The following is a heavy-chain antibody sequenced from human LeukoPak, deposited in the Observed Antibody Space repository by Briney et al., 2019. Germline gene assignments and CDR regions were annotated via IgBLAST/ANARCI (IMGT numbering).Heavy chain of an antibody. CDR3: ATRLCSIAACRASSYKCMDV. CDR1: GFIFSSYS. CDR2: IDSSSSTI. J-gene: IGHJ6*04. V-gene: IGHV3-48*01. D-gene: IGHD2-2*01. Sequence: GGSLRLSCAASGFIFSSYSMNWVRQAPGRGLEWVSYIDSSSSTIYYADSVKGRFTISRGNAKNSLYLQMNSLRAEDTAVYYCATRLCSIAACRASSYKCMDVWGKGTTVTVSS.